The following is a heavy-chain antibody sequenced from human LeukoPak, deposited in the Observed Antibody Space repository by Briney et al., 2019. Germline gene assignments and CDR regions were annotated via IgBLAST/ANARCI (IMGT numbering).Heavy chain of an antibody. D-gene: IGHD3-16*01. CDR3: TSRGLRLPLDAFDV. J-gene: IGHJ3*01. V-gene: IGHV4-39*01. Sequence: TSETLSLTCTVSGGPITSSAYYWVWVRQPPGRGLEWLVSIYNNGDTYYNPSFESGVTIAIETSKNQLSLKMTSVPAADTAAYYWTSRGLRLPLDAFDVWGQGTRVAVS. CDR1: GGPITSSAYY. CDR2: IYNNGDT.